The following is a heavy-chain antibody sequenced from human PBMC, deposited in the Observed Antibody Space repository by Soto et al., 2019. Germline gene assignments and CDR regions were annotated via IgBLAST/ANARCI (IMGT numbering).Heavy chain of an antibody. J-gene: IGHJ4*02. V-gene: IGHV3-48*02. Sequence: GGSLRLSCATYGFIFSTYSINWLRQAPGRGLEWISYINSRSTNIYYADSVKGRFTISRDNAKNSLHLQLNNLRDDDTAVYYCAGTYASLAFRFDHWCRGTLLTVSS. CDR3: AGTYASLAFRFDH. CDR1: GFIFSTYS. CDR2: INSRSTNI. D-gene: IGHD3-16*01.